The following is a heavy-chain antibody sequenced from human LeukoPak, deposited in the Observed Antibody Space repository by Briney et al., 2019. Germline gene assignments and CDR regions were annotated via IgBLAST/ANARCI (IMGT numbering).Heavy chain of an antibody. CDR1: GGSISSYY. Sequence: PSETLSLTCTLSGGSISSYYWCCIRQPPGKGVEWSGYIYYSGSTNYNPSHKSRVTISVDTSKNQFSLKLSSVTAADTAVYYCARGDYDSSGYSPHNWFDPWGQGTLVTVSS. CDR2: IYYSGST. J-gene: IGHJ5*02. V-gene: IGHV4-59*01. CDR3: ARGDYDSSGYSPHNWFDP. D-gene: IGHD3-22*01.